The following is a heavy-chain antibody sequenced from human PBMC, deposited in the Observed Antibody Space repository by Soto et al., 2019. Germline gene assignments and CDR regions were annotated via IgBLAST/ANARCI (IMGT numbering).Heavy chain of an antibody. CDR3: ARGYYDSSGPFDY. Sequence: QVQLVQSGAEVKKPGASVKVSCKASGYTLTSHGISWVQQAPGQGLEWMGWISTYNGNTKYAQKFQERVTMTADTSTNTAHMELRSLRSDDTAMYYCARGYYDSSGPFDYWGQGTLVTVSS. J-gene: IGHJ4*02. CDR1: GYTLTSHG. V-gene: IGHV1-18*01. CDR2: ISTYNGNT. D-gene: IGHD3-22*01.